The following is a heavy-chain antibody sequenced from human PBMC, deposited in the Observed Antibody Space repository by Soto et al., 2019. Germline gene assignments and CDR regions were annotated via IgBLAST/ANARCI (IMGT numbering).Heavy chain of an antibody. J-gene: IGHJ4*02. CDR2: IRSSSTYI. V-gene: IGHV3-21*01. CDR3: ARVGSTWTPFDY. D-gene: IGHD6-13*01. CDR1: GFTFSTYS. Sequence: GGSLRLSCAASGFTFSTYSMAWVRQAPGKGPEWVSFIRSSSTYIYYADSVKGRFTISRDNAKNSLYLQMDGLRAEDTAVYYCARVGSTWTPFDYWGQGTLVTVSS.